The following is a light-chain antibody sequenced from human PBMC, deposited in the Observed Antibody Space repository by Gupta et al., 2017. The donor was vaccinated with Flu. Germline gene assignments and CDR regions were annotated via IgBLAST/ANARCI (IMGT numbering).Light chain of an antibody. CDR2: DVT. CDR3: SSDTTTDTVV. J-gene: IGLJ2*01. V-gene: IGLV2-14*03. Sequence: QSALTQPASVSGSPGQSITISCTGSSSDVGGYNYVSWYKQHPGKAPKLMIYDVTNRPSGVSSRFSGSKSGNTASLSISELQADDEADFYCSSDTTTDTVVFGGGTKLTVL. CDR1: SSDVGGYNY.